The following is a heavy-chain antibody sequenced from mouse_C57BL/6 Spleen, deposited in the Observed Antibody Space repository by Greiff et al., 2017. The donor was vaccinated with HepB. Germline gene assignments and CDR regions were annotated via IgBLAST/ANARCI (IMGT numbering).Heavy chain of an antibody. D-gene: IGHD1-1*01. Sequence: EVQGVESGGDLVKPGGSLKLSCAASGFTFSSYGMSWVRQTPDKRLEWVATISSGGSYTYYPDSVKGRFTISRDNAKNTLYLQMSSLKSEDTAMYYCAREGSSPHFDYWGQGTTLTISS. CDR1: GFTFSSYG. CDR3: AREGSSPHFDY. J-gene: IGHJ2*01. CDR2: ISSGGSYT. V-gene: IGHV5-6*01.